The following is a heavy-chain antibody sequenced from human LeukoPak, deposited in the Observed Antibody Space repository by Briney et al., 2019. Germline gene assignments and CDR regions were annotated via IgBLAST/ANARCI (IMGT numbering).Heavy chain of an antibody. Sequence: ASVKVSCKASGYTFTGYYMHWVRQAPGQGLEWMGWINPNSGGTNYAQKFQGRVTMTRDTSISTAYMELSRLRSDDTAVYYCARDKSDMVTMVRGVIIPHYYYYMDVWGKGTTVTVSS. D-gene: IGHD3-10*01. J-gene: IGHJ6*03. CDR3: ARDKSDMVTMVRGVIIPHYYYYMDV. CDR1: GYTFTGYY. V-gene: IGHV1-2*02. CDR2: INPNSGGT.